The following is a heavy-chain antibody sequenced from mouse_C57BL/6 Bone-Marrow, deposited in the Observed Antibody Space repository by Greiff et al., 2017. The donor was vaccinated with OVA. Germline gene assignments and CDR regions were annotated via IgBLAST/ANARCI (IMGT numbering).Heavy chain of an antibody. V-gene: IGHV1-64*01. D-gene: IGHD2-4*01. J-gene: IGHJ4*01. Sequence: QVQLQQPGAELVKPGASVKLSCKASGYTFTSYWMHWVKQRPGQGLEWIGMIHPNSGSTNYNEKFKSKATLTVDKSSSTAYMQLSSLTSEDSAVFYGAGDDYDAGYYAMDYWGQGTSVTVSS. CDR1: GYTFTSYW. CDR3: AGDDYDAGYYAMDY. CDR2: IHPNSGST.